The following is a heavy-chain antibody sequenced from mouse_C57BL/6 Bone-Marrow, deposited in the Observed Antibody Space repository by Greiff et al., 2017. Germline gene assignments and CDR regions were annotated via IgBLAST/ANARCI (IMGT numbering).Heavy chain of an antibody. CDR1: GYTFTSYW. V-gene: IGHV1-55*01. D-gene: IGHD1-1*01. Sequence: VQLQQSGAELVKPGASVKMSCKASGYTFTSYWITWVKQRPGQGLEWIGDIYPGSGSTNYNEKFKSKATLTVDTSSSTAYMQLSSLTSEDSAVYYCARSRYGSSYEGWYFDVWGTGTTVTVSS. CDR2: IYPGSGST. CDR3: ARSRYGSSYEGWYFDV. J-gene: IGHJ1*03.